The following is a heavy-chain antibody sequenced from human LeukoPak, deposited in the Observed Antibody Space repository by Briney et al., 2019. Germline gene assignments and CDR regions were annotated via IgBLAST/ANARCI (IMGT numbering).Heavy chain of an antibody. CDR3: ARGYTGTQYGEVY. J-gene: IGHJ4*02. V-gene: IGHV3-74*01. CDR1: GFTFSRHW. CDR2: IKSDGRTT. D-gene: IGHD1-26*01. Sequence: QPGGSLRLFCAASGFTFSRHWMHWVRQAPGKGLVWVSRIKSDGRTTDYADSVKGRFTISRDNAKNTLYLQMNSLTADDTAVYYCARGYTGTQYGEVYWGQGTLVTVSS.